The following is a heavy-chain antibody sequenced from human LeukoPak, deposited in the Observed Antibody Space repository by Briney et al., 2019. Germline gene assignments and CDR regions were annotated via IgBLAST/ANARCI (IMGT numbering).Heavy chain of an antibody. CDR1: GGSISSYY. V-gene: IGHV4-59*01. Sequence: PSETLSLTCTVSGGSISSYYWSWIRQPPGKGLEWIGYIYYSGSTNYNPSLKSRVTISVDTSKNQFSLKLSTVTAADTAVYYCARVTFLSYMDVWGKGTTVTVSS. CDR3: ARVTFLSYMDV. J-gene: IGHJ6*03. D-gene: IGHD2/OR15-2a*01. CDR2: IYYSGST.